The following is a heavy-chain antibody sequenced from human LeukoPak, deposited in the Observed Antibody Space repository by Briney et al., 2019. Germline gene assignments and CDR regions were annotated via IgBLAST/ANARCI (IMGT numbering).Heavy chain of an antibody. CDR1: GGSISSYY. J-gene: IGHJ3*02. CDR2: IYYSGST. Sequence: SETLSPTCTVSGGSISSYYWSWIRQPPGKGLEWIGYIYYSGSTNYNPSLKSRVTISVDTSKNQFSLKLSSVTAADTAVYYGARVRRIQVWPVHDAFDIWGQGTMVTVSS. V-gene: IGHV4-59*01. CDR3: ARVRRIQVWPVHDAFDI. D-gene: IGHD5-18*01.